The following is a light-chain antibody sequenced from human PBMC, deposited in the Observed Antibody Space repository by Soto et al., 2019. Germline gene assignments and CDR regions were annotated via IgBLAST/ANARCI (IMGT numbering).Light chain of an antibody. CDR1: QTVERW. J-gene: IGKJ1*01. Sequence: DIQMTQSPSTLSASVGDRVTITCRASQTVERWLAWYQQKPGKAPNLVISDVSSLERGVPSRFSGSGSGTEFTLTISGLQPDDFATYYCQQYKDSVWTFGQGTKVDNK. V-gene: IGKV1-5*01. CDR2: DVS. CDR3: QQYKDSVWT.